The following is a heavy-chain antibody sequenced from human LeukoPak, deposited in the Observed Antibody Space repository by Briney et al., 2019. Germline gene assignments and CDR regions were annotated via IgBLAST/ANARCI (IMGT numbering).Heavy chain of an antibody. D-gene: IGHD1-26*01. J-gene: IGHJ4*02. CDR3: ARDPWELRSFDY. CDR1: DGSISSSSYY. CDR2: IYYSGST. V-gene: IGHV4-39*07. Sequence: PSETLSLTCTVSDGSISSSSYYWGWIRQPPGKGLEWIGSIYYSGSTYYNPSLKSRVTISVDTSKNQFSLKLSSVTAADTAVYYCARDPWELRSFDYWGQGTLVTVSS.